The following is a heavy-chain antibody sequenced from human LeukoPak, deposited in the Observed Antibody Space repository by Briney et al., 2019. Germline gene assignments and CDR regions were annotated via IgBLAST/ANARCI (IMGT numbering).Heavy chain of an antibody. CDR3: ATSSWSWYFDL. CDR1: GFTFDDYA. D-gene: IGHD6-13*01. Sequence: GGSPRLSCAASGFTFDDYAMHWVRQAPGKGLEWVSGISWNSGSIGYADSVKGRFTISRDNSKNTLYLQMNSLRAEDTAVYYCATSSWSWYFDLWGRGTLVTVSS. CDR2: ISWNSGSI. V-gene: IGHV3-9*01. J-gene: IGHJ2*01.